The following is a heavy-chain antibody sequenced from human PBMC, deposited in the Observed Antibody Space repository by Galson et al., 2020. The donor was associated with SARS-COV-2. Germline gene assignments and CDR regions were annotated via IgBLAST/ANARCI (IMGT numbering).Heavy chain of an antibody. Sequence: SETLSLTCAVSGGSIRSGSYYWNWLRQPAGKGPEWIGRIYTSGATSYNPSLESRVSVSDDTSKNQVSLKLSSVTAADTAVYYCARSGSYLLGAFDIWGQGTKVTVSS. J-gene: IGHJ3*02. CDR2: IYTSGAT. CDR1: GGSIRSGSYY. CDR3: ARSGSYLLGAFDI. V-gene: IGHV4-61*02. D-gene: IGHD1-26*01.